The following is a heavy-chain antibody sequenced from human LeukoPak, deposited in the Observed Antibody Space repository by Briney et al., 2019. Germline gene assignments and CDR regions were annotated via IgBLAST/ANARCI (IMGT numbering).Heavy chain of an antibody. CDR2: IYPDDSDT. J-gene: IGHJ4*02. V-gene: IGHV5-51*01. CDR1: EYSFPNYC. CDR3: ARLTPSADY. Sequence: GESLKISCKHSEYSFPNYCIGWVRQMPGKGLEWMGIIYPDDSDTRYSPSFQGQVTISADKSISTAYLQWSSLKASDTAMYYCARLTPSADYWGQGTLVTVSS.